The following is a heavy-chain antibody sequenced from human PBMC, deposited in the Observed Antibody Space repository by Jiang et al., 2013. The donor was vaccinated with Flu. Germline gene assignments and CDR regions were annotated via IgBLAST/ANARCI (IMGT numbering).Heavy chain of an antibody. CDR3: ASQSLCRDGYNCRRYFDL. V-gene: IGHV4-59*08. J-gene: IGHJ2*01. Sequence: GPGLVKPSETLSLTCTVSGGSISSYYWSWIRQPPGKGLEWIGYIYYSGSTNYNPSLKSRVTISVDTSKNQFSLKLSSVTAADTAVYYCASQSLCRDGYNCRRYFDLWGRGTLVTVSS. CDR2: IYYSGST. D-gene: IGHD5-24*01. CDR1: GGSISSYY.